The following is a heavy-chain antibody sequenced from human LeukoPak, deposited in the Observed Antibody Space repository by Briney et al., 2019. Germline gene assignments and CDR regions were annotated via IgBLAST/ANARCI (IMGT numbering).Heavy chain of an antibody. J-gene: IGHJ3*02. D-gene: IGHD3-3*01. CDR3: ARERDDFWSSGYEAFDI. CDR2: ISSSSNSI. Sequence: PGGSLRLSCAASGFIFSGYSMTWVRQAPGKGLEWVSSISSSSNSIYYADSVKGRFTISRDNTKKSLYLQMNSLRAEDTAVYYCARERDDFWSSGYEAFDIWGQGTMVTVSS. V-gene: IGHV3-21*01. CDR1: GFIFSGYS.